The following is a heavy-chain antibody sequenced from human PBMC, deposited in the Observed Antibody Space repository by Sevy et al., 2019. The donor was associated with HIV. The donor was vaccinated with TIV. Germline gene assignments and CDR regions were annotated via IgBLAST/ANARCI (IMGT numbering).Heavy chain of an antibody. J-gene: IGHJ4*02. Sequence: GGSLRLSCAASGFTFSSYAMSWVRQAPGKGLEWVSAISGSGGSTYYADSVKGRFTISRDNSENTLYLQMNSLRAEDTAVYYCAKDVRYRGGDCYPIYFDYWGQGTLVTVSS. CDR2: ISGSGGST. CDR1: GFTFSSYA. D-gene: IGHD2-21*02. V-gene: IGHV3-23*01. CDR3: AKDVRYRGGDCYPIYFDY.